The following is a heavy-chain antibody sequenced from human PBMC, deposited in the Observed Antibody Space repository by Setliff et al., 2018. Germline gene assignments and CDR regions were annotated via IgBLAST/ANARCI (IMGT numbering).Heavy chain of an antibody. CDR1: GYTFTSYD. D-gene: IGHD6-13*01. J-gene: IGHJ3*02. Sequence: RASVKVSCKASGYTFTSYDINWVRQATGQGLEWMGWMNPNSGNTGYVQKFQGRVTMTRNTSITTAYMELSSLRSEDTAVYYCARGGSGIAAAGTGKTAFGIWGQGAMVTVSS. CDR2: MNPNSGNT. CDR3: ARGGSGIAAAGTGKTAFGI. V-gene: IGHV1-8*02.